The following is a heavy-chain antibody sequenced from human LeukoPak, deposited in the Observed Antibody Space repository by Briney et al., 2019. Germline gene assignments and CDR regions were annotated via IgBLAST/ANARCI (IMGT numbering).Heavy chain of an antibody. V-gene: IGHV4-4*07. CDR1: GGSISSYY. CDR3: ARAVDSYYDFWSGYRYNWFDP. J-gene: IGHJ5*02. D-gene: IGHD3-3*01. Sequence: PSETLSLTCTVSGGSISSYYWSWIRQPAGKGLEWIGRIYTSGSTKYNPSLKSRVTMSVDMSKNQFSLKLSSVTAADTAVYYCARAVDSYYDFWSGYRYNWFDPWGQGTLVTVSS. CDR2: IYTSGST.